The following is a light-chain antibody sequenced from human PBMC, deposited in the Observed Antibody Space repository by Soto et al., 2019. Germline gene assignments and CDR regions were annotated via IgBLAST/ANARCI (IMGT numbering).Light chain of an antibody. J-gene: IGKJ1*01. Sequence: DIQMTQSPSDMSASVGDRGNITCRASQGIRTYLAWFQQKPGKVKKSMIFSAYSVQSGVKYRFSGSGSGTEFTLTVRSMQPDDFASYYCKQYNSYSGMFGKGNKVDIK. CDR3: KQYNSYSGM. CDR2: SAY. CDR1: QGIRTY. V-gene: IGKV1-17*03.